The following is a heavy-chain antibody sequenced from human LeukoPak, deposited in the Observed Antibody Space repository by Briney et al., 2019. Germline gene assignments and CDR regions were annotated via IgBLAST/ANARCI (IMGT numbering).Heavy chain of an antibody. CDR3: AKVDTVAPPGYYDSNGYYYAFDY. V-gene: IGHV3-23*01. D-gene: IGHD3-22*01. CDR2: ISGSGGST. CDR1: GFTFSSYA. J-gene: IGHJ4*02. Sequence: GGSLRLSCAASGFTFSSYAMSWVRQAPGRGLEWVSAISGSGGSTYYADSVKGRFTISRDNSKNTLYLQMNSLRAEDTAVYYCAKVDTVAPPGYYDSNGYYYAFDYWGQGTLVTVSS.